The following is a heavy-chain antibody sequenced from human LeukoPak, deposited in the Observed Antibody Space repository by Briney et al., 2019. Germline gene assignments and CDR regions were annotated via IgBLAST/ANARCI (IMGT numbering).Heavy chain of an antibody. CDR1: GYSISSGYY. Sequence: SETLSLTCTVSGYSISSGYYWGWIRQPPGKGLEWIGSIYHSGSTYYNPSLKSRVTISVDTSKNQFSLKLSSVTAADTAVYYCGRVRYSTSSGTSFDYWGQGTLVTVSS. D-gene: IGHD6-6*01. J-gene: IGHJ4*02. CDR2: IYHSGST. V-gene: IGHV4-38-2*02. CDR3: GRVRYSTSSGTSFDY.